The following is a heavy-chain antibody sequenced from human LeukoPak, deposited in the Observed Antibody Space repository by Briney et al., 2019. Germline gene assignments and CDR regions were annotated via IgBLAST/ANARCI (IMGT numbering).Heavy chain of an antibody. CDR3: ARARPYCGGDCYRTFDY. V-gene: IGHV1-69*04. Sequence: GSSVKVSCKASGGTFSSYAISWVRQAPGQGLEWMGRIIPILGIANYAQKFQGRVTITADKSTSTAYMELSRLRSDDTAVYYCARARPYCGGDCYRTFDYWGQGTLVTVSS. J-gene: IGHJ4*02. D-gene: IGHD2-21*02. CDR2: IIPILGIA. CDR1: GGTFSSYA.